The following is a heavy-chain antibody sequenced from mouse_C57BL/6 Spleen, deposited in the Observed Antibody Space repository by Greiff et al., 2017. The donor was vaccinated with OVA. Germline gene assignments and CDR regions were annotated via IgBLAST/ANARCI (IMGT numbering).Heavy chain of an antibody. CDR3: ARHEDYGPYYYARDY. J-gene: IGHJ4*01. D-gene: IGHD1-1*01. CDR1: GYTFTEYT. Sequence: VKLMESGAELVKPGASVKLSCKASGYTFTEYTIHWVKQRSGQGLEWIGWFYPGSGSIKYNEKFKDKATLTADKSSSTVYMELSRLTSEDSAVYFCARHEDYGPYYYARDYWGQGTSVTVSS. V-gene: IGHV1-62-2*01. CDR2: FYPGSGSI.